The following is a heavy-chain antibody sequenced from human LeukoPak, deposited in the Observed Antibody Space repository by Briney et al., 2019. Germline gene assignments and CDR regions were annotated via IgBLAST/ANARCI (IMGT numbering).Heavy chain of an antibody. CDR2: IYTSGST. CDR1: GGSISSYY. V-gene: IGHV4-4*07. Sequence: PSETLSLTCTVSGGSISSYYWSWIRQPARKGLEWIGRIYTSGSTNYNPSLKSRVTMSVDTSKNQFSLKLSSVTAADTAVYYCARLQPRSYYDSSGYYDYWGQGTLVTVSS. D-gene: IGHD3-22*01. CDR3: ARLQPRSYYDSSGYYDY. J-gene: IGHJ4*02.